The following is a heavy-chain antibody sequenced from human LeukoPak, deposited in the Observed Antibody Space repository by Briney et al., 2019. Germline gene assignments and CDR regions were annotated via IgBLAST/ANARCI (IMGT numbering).Heavy chain of an antibody. J-gene: IGHJ4*02. Sequence: GGSLRLSCAASGFTFSNYGMHWVRQAPGKGLEWVAFVYYDGRNKFYAASVKGRFTISRDNSRNSLYIQMNSLRTEDSAVYYCLKDQGQVYGYFDSWGQGTLVTVSS. V-gene: IGHV3-30*02. CDR2: VYYDGRNK. D-gene: IGHD6-6*01. CDR3: LKDQGQVYGYFDS. CDR1: GFTFSNYG.